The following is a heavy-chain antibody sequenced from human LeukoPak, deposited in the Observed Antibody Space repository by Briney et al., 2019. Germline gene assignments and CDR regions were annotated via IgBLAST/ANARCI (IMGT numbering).Heavy chain of an antibody. Sequence: SVKVSCKASGGTFSSYAISWVRQAPGQGLEWMGRIIPILGIANYAQKFQGRVTITTDESTSTAYMELSSLRSEDTAVYYCARGKDIVVVVAATPNPPEYYFDYWGQGTLVTVSS. D-gene: IGHD2-15*01. CDR2: IIPILGIA. J-gene: IGHJ4*02. CDR1: GGTFSSYA. CDR3: ARGKDIVVVVAATPNPPEYYFDY. V-gene: IGHV1-69*04.